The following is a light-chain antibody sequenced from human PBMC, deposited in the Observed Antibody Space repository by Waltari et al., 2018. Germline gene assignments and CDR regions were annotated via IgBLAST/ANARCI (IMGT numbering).Light chain of an antibody. CDR3: QTWDPDTVV. CDR2: LDGGGGH. J-gene: IGLJ2*01. CDR1: SEHSAYA. V-gene: IGLV4-69*01. Sequence: QLAVTQSPSASASLGASVKLTCTLSSEHSAYAIAWHQHQPEKGPRFLMKLDGGGGHTKGDGIPYRFSGFNSGAERYLTISSLQYEDEAAYYCQTWDPDTVVFGGGTKLTV.